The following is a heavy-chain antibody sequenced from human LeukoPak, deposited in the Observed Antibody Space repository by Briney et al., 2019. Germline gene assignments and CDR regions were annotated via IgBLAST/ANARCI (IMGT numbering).Heavy chain of an antibody. CDR1: GYTFTSYG. CDR2: ISAYNGNT. J-gene: IGHJ5*02. Sequence: GASVKVSCKASGYTFTSYGISWVRQAPGQGLEWMGWISAYNGNTNYAQKLQGRVTMTTDTSTSTAYMELRSLRSDDTAVYYCARDQRDQLRGYRYGRGSWFDPWGQGTLVTVSS. V-gene: IGHV1-18*01. D-gene: IGHD3-22*01. CDR3: ARDQRDQLRGYRYGRGSWFDP.